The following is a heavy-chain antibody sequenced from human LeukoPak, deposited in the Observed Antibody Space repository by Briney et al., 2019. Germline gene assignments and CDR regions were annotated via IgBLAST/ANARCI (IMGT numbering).Heavy chain of an antibody. CDR3: ARVKGPYYYGMDV. V-gene: IGHV3-21*01. CDR2: ISSSSSYI. J-gene: IGHJ6*02. CDR1: GFTFSSYS. Sequence: GGSLRLSCAASGFTFSSYSMNWVRQAPGKGLEWVSSISSSSSYIYYADSVKGRFTISRDNAKNSLYLQMNSLRAEDTAVYYCARVKGPYYYGMDVWGQGITVTVSS.